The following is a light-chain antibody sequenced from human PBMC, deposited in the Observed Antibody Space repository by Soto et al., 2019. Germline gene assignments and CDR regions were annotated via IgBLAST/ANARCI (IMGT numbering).Light chain of an antibody. Sequence: EIVMTQSPATLSVSPGEGATLSCRASQGIGNTLAWYQQKPGQTPRLLIYRTSIRATGVPARFSGSASGTEFTLTITSLQSEDFAVYYCHQYNSWPRGTFGPGTKVEIK. V-gene: IGKV3-15*01. CDR2: RTS. CDR3: HQYNSWPRGT. CDR1: QGIGNT. J-gene: IGKJ3*01.